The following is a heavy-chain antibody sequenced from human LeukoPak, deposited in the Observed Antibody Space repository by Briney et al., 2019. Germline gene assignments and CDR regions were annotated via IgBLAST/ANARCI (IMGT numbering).Heavy chain of an antibody. J-gene: IGHJ6*02. V-gene: IGHV1-69*13. CDR3: AKRGYSGCDLEENYYYYGMDV. CDR1: GGTFSSYA. D-gene: IGHD5-12*01. CDR2: IIPIFGTA. Sequence: SVKVSCKASGGTFSSYAISWVRQAPGQGLEWMGGIIPIFGTANYAQKFQGRVTITADESTSTAYMELSSLRSEDTAVYYCAKRGYSGCDLEENYYYYGMDVWGQGTTVTVSS.